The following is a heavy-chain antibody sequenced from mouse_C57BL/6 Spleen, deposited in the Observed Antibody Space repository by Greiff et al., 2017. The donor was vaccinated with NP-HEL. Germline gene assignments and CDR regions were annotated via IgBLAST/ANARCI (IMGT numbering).Heavy chain of an antibody. CDR1: GFTFSSYA. D-gene: IGHD2-4*01. CDR3: ARDTIYYDYHEGFAY. J-gene: IGHJ3*01. CDR2: ISDGGSYT. Sequence: EVMLVESGGGLVKPGGSLKLSCAASGFTFSSYAMSWVRQTPEKRLEWVATISDGGSYTYYPDNVKGRFTISRDNAKNNLYLQMSHLKSEDTAMYYCARDTIYYDYHEGFAYWGQGTLVTVSA. V-gene: IGHV5-4*01.